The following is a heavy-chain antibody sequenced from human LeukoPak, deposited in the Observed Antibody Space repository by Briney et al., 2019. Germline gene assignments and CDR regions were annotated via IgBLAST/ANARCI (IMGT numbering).Heavy chain of an antibody. CDR1: GFTFSSYS. D-gene: IGHD2-15*01. CDR3: ARDTRGSGGSWAYYYGMDV. J-gene: IGHJ6*02. Sequence: GGSLRLSCAASGFTFSSYSMHWVRQAPGKGLEWVAVTSYDGSNKYYADFVKGQFIISRDNSKNTLYLQMNSLRAEGTAVYYCARDTRGSGGSWAYYYGMDVWGQGTTVTVSS. CDR2: TSYDGSNK. V-gene: IGHV3-30-3*01.